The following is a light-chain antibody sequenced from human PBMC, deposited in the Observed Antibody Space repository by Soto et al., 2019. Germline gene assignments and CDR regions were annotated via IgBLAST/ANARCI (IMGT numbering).Light chain of an antibody. Sequence: DIQMTQSPSTLSASVGDRVTITCRASQSINSWLSWYQQSPGKAPKLLIYHASTLESGVPSRFSGSGSGTEFTLTISSLQPDDCATYYCQQYEDLPLTFGGGTKVEI. CDR2: HAS. J-gene: IGKJ4*01. CDR3: QQYEDLPLT. V-gene: IGKV1-5*01. CDR1: QSINSW.